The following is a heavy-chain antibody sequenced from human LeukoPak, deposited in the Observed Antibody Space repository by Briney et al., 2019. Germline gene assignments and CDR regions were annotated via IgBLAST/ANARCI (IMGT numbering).Heavy chain of an antibody. CDR2: ISSSSSYI. CDR1: GFTFSSYS. Sequence: GGSLRLSCAASGFTFSSYSMNWVRQAPGKGLEWASSISSSSSYIYYADSVKGRFTISRDNAKNSLYLQMNSLRAEDTAVYYCARDLDSSSWYDYWGQGTLVTVSS. D-gene: IGHD6-13*01. V-gene: IGHV3-21*01. J-gene: IGHJ4*02. CDR3: ARDLDSSSWYDY.